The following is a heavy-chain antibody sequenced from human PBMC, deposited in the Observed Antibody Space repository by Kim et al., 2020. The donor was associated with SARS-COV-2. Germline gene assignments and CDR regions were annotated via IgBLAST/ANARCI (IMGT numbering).Heavy chain of an antibody. CDR2: IYYSGST. CDR1: GGSISSYY. J-gene: IGHJ6*02. V-gene: IGHV4-59*01. Sequence: SETLSLTCIVSGGSISSYYWSWIRQPPGKGLEWIGYIYYSGSTNYNPSLKSRVTISVDTSKNQFSLKLSSVTAADTAVYYCARSGAKLVSYYYYGMDVWGQGTTVTVSS. D-gene: IGHD3-10*01. CDR3: ARSGAKLVSYYYYGMDV.